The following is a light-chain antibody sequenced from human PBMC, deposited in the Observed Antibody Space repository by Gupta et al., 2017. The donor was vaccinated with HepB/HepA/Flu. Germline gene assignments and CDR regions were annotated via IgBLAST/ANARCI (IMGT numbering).Light chain of an antibody. J-gene: IGKJ5*01. CDR1: QYINSH. Sequence: MQLTQLPSFLSASDGDRVTITCRASQYINSHLNWYQQKPGKAPKLLIYSASTLQSGVPSRFSGSGSGTEFTLTISSLQPEDFATYYCQQFNTTPCTFGQGTRVVIK. CDR3: QQFNTTPCT. V-gene: IGKV1-9*01. CDR2: SAS.